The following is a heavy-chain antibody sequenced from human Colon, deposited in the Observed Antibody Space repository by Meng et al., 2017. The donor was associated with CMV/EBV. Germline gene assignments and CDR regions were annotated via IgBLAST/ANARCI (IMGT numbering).Heavy chain of an antibody. J-gene: IGHJ3*01. V-gene: IGHV1-18*01. D-gene: IGHD1-26*01. Sequence: ASVKVSCKASGYTFNKHGINWVRQAPGQGLEWMGWINLWNGNIEYAQKFQGRITLTTDESTSTVYMELRSLTSDDTAVYYCARAFRGGYRSRDSFDLWGEGTVVTVSS. CDR1: GYTFNKHG. CDR3: ARAFRGGYRSRDSFDL. CDR2: INLWNGNI.